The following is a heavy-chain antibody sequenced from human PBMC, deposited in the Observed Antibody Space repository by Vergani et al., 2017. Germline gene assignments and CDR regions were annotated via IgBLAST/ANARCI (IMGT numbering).Heavy chain of an antibody. CDR3: SRGRGYSFSYSDY. Sequence: EVQLVESGGGLVPPGRSLRLSCAASGFSFGDYAMTWVRQAPGKGLEWVAFIRNKAYGGTTEYAASVKGRFTISRDDYKRLAYLQLSGLKTEDTALYFCSRGRGYSFSYSDYWGQGTLVTVSS. CDR1: GFSFGDYA. V-gene: IGHV3-49*04. CDR2: IRNKAYGGTT. D-gene: IGHD5-18*01. J-gene: IGHJ4*02.